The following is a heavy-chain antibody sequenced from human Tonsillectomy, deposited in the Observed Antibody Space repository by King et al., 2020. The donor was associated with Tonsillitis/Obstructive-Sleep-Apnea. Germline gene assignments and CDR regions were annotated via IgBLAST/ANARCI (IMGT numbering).Heavy chain of an antibody. CDR2: IIPIFGTA. V-gene: IGHV1-69*01. CDR3: ARDSRGYCSGGSCYYFDY. D-gene: IGHD2-15*01. J-gene: IGHJ4*02. Sequence: QLVQSGAEVKKPGSSVKVSCKASGGTFSSYAISWVRQAPGHGLEWMGGIIPIFGTANYAQKFQGRVTITADESTSTAYMELSSLRSEDTAVYYCARDSRGYCSGGSCYYFDYWGQGTLVTVSS. CDR1: GGTFSSYA.